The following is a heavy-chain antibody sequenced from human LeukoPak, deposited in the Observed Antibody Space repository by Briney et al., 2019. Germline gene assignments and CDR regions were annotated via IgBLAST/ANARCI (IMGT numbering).Heavy chain of an antibody. CDR2: IYYSRST. V-gene: IGHV4-39*01. CDR1: GGSISSSSYY. D-gene: IGHD6-13*01. Sequence: SETLSLTCTVSGGSISSSSYYWGWIRQPPGKGLEWIGSIYYSRSTYYNPSLKSRVTISVDTSKNQFSLKLSSVTAADTAVYYCARQDSSSWNYYYYYYMDVWGKGTTVTISS. J-gene: IGHJ6*03. CDR3: ARQDSSSWNYYYYYYMDV.